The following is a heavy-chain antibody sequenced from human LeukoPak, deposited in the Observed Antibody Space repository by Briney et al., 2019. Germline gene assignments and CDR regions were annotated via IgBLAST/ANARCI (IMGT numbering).Heavy chain of an antibody. Sequence: ASVKVSCKASGYTFTSYYMLWVRQAPGQGLEWMGIINPSGGSTSYAQKFQGRVTMTRDTSTSTVYMELSSLRSEDTAVYYCARDCREEYYFDYWGQGTLVTVSS. D-gene: IGHD1-26*01. CDR2: INPSGGST. V-gene: IGHV1-46*01. J-gene: IGHJ4*02. CDR3: ARDCREEYYFDY. CDR1: GYTFTSYY.